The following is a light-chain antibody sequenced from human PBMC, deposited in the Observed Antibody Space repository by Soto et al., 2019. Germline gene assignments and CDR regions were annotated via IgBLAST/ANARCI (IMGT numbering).Light chain of an antibody. Sequence: DIQMTQFPSTLSASVGDRVTITCRASQSVDTWLAWYQQKPGKAPSLLIYRASSLESGVPSRLSGSGSGTEFTLTIRSLQPDDFASYYCQQYNNYPRTFGQGTKVEVK. CDR1: QSVDTW. CDR2: RAS. J-gene: IGKJ1*01. CDR3: QQYNNYPRT. V-gene: IGKV1-5*03.